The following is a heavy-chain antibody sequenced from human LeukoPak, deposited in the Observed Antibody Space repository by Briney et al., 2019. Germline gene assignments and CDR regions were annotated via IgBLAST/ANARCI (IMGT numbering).Heavy chain of an antibody. CDR1: GFIFSNNI. Sequence: GGSLRLSCATSGFIFSNNIMNWVRQAPGKGLEWVSVISADGGDIYYADSVNGRFTISRDNSKNTLHLQMDSLRAEDTAVYYCAKDPPHSDRSIYSDNSWGQGTLVTVSS. D-gene: IGHD3-22*01. J-gene: IGHJ4*02. CDR3: AKDPPHSDRSIYSDNS. V-gene: IGHV3-23*01. CDR2: ISADGGDI.